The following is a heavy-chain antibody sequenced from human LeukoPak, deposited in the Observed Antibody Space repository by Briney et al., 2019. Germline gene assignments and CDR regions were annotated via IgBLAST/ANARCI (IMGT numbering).Heavy chain of an antibody. CDR2: INGDGSSI. V-gene: IGHV3-74*01. CDR1: GFTFSRYW. J-gene: IGHJ1*01. CDR3: ARDCDSSGYYSFQH. Sequence: GGSLRLSCAASGFTFSRYWMHWVRQAPGRGLVWVSRINGDGSSIRYADSVKGRFTNSRDNAKNTLYLQMNSLRAEDTAVYYCARDCDSSGYYSFQHWGQGTLVTVSS. D-gene: IGHD3-22*01.